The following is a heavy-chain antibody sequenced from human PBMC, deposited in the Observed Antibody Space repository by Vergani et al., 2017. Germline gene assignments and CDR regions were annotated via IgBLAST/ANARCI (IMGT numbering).Heavy chain of an antibody. CDR3: ARGRGIAVAEGNDGMDV. CDR1: GFTFSSYA. J-gene: IGHJ6*02. V-gene: IGHV3-23*01. CDR2: ISGSGGST. D-gene: IGHD6-19*01. Sequence: EVQLLESGGGLVQPGGSLRLSCAASGFTFSSYAMSWVRPAPGKGLEWVSAISGSGGSTYYADSVKGRFTISRHNSKNTLYLQMNSLRAEDTAVYYCARGRGIAVAEGNDGMDVWGQGTTVTVSS.